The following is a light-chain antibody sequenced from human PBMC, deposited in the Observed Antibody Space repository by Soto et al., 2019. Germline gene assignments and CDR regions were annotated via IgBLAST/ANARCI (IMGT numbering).Light chain of an antibody. CDR1: HSVSSSY. J-gene: IGKJ5*01. V-gene: IGKV3D-20*02. CDR2: DAS. CDR3: QQRAGSST. Sequence: EIVLSQSPGTLSLSPGERATLSCRASHSVSSSYLAWYQQKPVQAPRLLIYDASSRVTGIPARFIGSGSGTDFTLTLSSLEPEDFAVYYCQQRAGSSTFGQRTRLEI.